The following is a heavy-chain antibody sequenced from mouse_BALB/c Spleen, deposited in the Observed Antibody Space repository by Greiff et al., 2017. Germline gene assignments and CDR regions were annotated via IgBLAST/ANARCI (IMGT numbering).Heavy chain of an antibody. V-gene: IGHV5-9-4*01. J-gene: IGHJ3*01. Sequence: EVKLVESGGGLVQPGGSLKLSCAASGFTFSSYTMSWVRQTPEKRLEWVAEISSGGSYTYYPDTVTGRFTISRDNAKNTLYLEMSSLRSEDTAMYYCARRGDGDFAYWGQGTLVTVSA. CDR1: GFTFSSYT. CDR3: ARRGDGDFAY. D-gene: IGHD2-3*01. CDR2: ISSGGSYT.